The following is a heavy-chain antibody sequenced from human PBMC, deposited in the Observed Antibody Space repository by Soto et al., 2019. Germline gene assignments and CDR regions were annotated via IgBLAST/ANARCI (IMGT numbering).Heavy chain of an antibody. J-gene: IGHJ4*02. CDR3: AKFRVGGYCTNAVCYHFDY. Sequence: EVQLVQSGAEVKKPGESLKISCKASGYTFTNYWIGWVRQMPGKGLEWMGLVFPADSETRYSPSFEGQVTISADKSISTAYLQWSSLKASDTAIYYCAKFRVGGYCTNAVCYHFDYWGQGTLVTVSA. V-gene: IGHV5-51*01. CDR2: VFPADSET. D-gene: IGHD2-8*01. CDR1: GYTFTNYW.